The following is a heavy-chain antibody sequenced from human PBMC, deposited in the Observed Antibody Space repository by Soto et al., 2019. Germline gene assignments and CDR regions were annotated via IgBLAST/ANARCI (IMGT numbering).Heavy chain of an antibody. V-gene: IGHV4-34*01. Sequence: SETLSLTCAVYGGSFSGYYWSWIRQPPGKGLEWIGEINHSRSTNYNPSIKSRVTISVDTSKNQFSMKLSSVTAADTAVYYCARLGAVTAAGRDTGWFDPWGQGTLVTVSS. D-gene: IGHD6-13*01. J-gene: IGHJ5*02. CDR2: INHSRST. CDR1: GGSFSGYY. CDR3: ARLGAVTAAGRDTGWFDP.